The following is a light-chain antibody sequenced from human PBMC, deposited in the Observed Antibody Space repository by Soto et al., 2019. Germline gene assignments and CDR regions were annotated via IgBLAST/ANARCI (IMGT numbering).Light chain of an antibody. CDR3: SSYTSSSTL. V-gene: IGLV2-14*01. J-gene: IGLJ1*01. Sequence: QSALTQPASVSGSLGQSITISCTGTGSDIAGYNYVSWYQQHPGKAPKLMIYAVTDRPSGVSSRFSGSKSGNTASLTISGLQAEDEADYYCSSYTSSSTLFGTGTKLTVL. CDR2: AVT. CDR1: GSDIAGYNY.